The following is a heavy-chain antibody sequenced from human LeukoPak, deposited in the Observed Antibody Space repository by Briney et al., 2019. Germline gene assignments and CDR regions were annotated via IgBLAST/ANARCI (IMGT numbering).Heavy chain of an antibody. D-gene: IGHD3-3*01. CDR3: AKTYYDFWSGPPRYYYMDV. J-gene: IGHJ6*03. CDR2: IYPGDSDT. V-gene: IGHV5-51*01. Sequence: GESPKISCKGSGYSFTSYWIGWVRQMPGKGLEWMGIIYPGDSDTRYSPSFQGQVTISADKSISTAYLQWSSLKASDTAMYYCAKTYYDFWSGPPRYYYMDVWGKGTTVTVSS. CDR1: GYSFTSYW.